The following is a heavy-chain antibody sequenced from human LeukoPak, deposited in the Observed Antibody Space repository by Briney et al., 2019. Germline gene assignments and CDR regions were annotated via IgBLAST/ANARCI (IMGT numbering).Heavy chain of an antibody. V-gene: IGHV1-2*02. D-gene: IGHD3-22*01. CDR1: GYTFTGYY. CDR3: ARQWVSSGYQVFDY. CDR2: INPNSGGT. Sequence: GASVKLSCKASGYTFTGYYMHWLRQAPGQGLEWMGWINPNSGGTNYAQKFQGRVTMTRDTSISTAYMELSRLRSDDTAVYYCARQWVSSGYQVFDYWGQGTLVTVSS. J-gene: IGHJ4*02.